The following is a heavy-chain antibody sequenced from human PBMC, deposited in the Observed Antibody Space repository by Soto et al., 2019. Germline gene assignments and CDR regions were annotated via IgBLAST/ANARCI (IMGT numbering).Heavy chain of an antibody. CDR2: INPNSGGT. D-gene: IGHD3-3*01. J-gene: IGHJ3*02. CDR3: ANTGRDLWSGYVSDAFDI. Sequence: ASVKVSCKASGYTFTGYYMHWVRQAPGQGLEWMGWINPNSGGTNYAQKFQGRVTMTRDTSISTAYMELSRLRSDDTAVYYCANTGRDLWSGYVSDAFDIWGQGTMVTVSS. CDR1: GYTFTGYY. V-gene: IGHV1-2*02.